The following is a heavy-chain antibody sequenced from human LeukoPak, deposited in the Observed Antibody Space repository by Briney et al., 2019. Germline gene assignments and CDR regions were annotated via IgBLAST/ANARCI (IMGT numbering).Heavy chain of an antibody. J-gene: IGHJ4*02. V-gene: IGHV4-59*11. Sequence: SETLSLTCAVSGDPFSSHYWTWIRQSPGTGLEWIGYISHIGRTNYNPSLKSRVTISIDTSKNQFSLKLRSVTAADTAVYYCARDPGDTDWYNFDFWGQGILVTVSS. CDR3: ARDPGDTDWYNFDF. D-gene: IGHD3-9*01. CDR1: GDPFSSHY. CDR2: ISHIGRT.